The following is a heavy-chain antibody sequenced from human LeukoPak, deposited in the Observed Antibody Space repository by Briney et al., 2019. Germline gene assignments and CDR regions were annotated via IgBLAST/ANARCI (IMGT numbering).Heavy chain of an antibody. CDR2: ISSSSSYI. CDR1: GFTFSSYG. CDR3: ARSIVGVTGGAFDI. Sequence: AGGSLRLSCAASGFTFSSYGMHWVRQAPGKGLEWVSSISSSSSYIYYADSVKGRFTISRDNAKNSLYLQMNSLRAEDTAVYYCARSIVGVTGGAFDIWGQGTMVTVSS. J-gene: IGHJ3*02. D-gene: IGHD1-26*01. V-gene: IGHV3-21*01.